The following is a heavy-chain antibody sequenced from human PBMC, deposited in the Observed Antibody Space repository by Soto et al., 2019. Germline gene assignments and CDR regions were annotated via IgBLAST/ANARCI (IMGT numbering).Heavy chain of an antibody. V-gene: IGHV2-5*02. CDR2: IYWDDDK. J-gene: IGHJ4*02. Sequence: QITLKESGPTLVKPTQTLTLTGTFSGFSLSTSGVGVGWIRQPPGKALEWLAVIYWDDDKRYSPSLKSRLTITKDTSKNQVVLPMTNMDPVDAATYYCAHRRGFGENSNWGQGTLVTVSS. D-gene: IGHD3-10*01. CDR1: GFSLSTSGVG. CDR3: AHRRGFGENSN.